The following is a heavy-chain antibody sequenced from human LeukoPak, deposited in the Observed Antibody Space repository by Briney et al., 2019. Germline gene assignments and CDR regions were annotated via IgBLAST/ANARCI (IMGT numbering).Heavy chain of an antibody. CDR3: AHGSAQYYEY. CDR2: IRSQTAGGTT. CDR1: GLTLSNVW. J-gene: IGHJ1*01. Sequence: GGSLRLSCAVSGLTLSNVWMNWVRQAPGKRLEWVGRIRSQTAGGTTDFAAPVKGRFSISRDDSKNSLYLQMNSLTSEDTAVYYCAHGSAQYYEYWGQGTLVTVSS. V-gene: IGHV3-15*07. D-gene: IGHD2-15*01.